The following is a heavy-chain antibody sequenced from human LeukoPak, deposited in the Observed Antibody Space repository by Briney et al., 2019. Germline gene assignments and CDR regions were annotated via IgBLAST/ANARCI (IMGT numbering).Heavy chain of an antibody. CDR2: ISAYNGNT. J-gene: IGHJ4*02. CDR1: GYTFTSYG. V-gene: IGHV1-18*01. CDR3: AVTLRGYSSGWYQDLYDY. Sequence: SXXVSCKASGYTFTSYGISWVRQAPGQGLEWMGWISAYNGNTNYAQKLQGRVTMTTDTYTSTAYMELRSLRSDDTAVYYCAVTLRGYSSGWYQDLYDYWGQGTLVTVSS. D-gene: IGHD6-19*01.